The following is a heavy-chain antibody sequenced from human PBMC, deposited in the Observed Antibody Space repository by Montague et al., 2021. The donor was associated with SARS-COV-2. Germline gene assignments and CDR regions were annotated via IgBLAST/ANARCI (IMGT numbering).Heavy chain of an antibody. V-gene: IGHV4-34*01. D-gene: IGHD3-10*01. Sequence: SETLSLTCAVHGGSFSTYSWNWIRQPPGKGLEWIGEIHHGGSTNYNPSLKSRVTISADTSTHQFSLKLTSVAAADPAVYYCARLGDGVVPSPILGVGPYYSYYYLDVWGKGTTVTVSS. CDR1: GGSFSTYS. J-gene: IGHJ6*03. CDR2: IHHGGST. CDR3: ARLGDGVVPSPILGVGPYYSYYYLDV.